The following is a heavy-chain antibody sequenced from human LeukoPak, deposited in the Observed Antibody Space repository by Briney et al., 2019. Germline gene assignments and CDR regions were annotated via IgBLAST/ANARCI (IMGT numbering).Heavy chain of an antibody. CDR2: INHGGST. J-gene: IGHJ3*02. D-gene: IGHD4-17*01. Sequence: SETLSLTCAVYGGSFSSNYWSWIRQPPGKGLEWIGEINHGGSTIYKPSLKSRVTISVDTSKNQFSLNLSSVTAADTAVYYCARGENGDYGDPGGAFHIWGQGAMVTVSS. CDR3: ARGENGDYGDPGGAFHI. V-gene: IGHV4-34*01. CDR1: GGSFSSNY.